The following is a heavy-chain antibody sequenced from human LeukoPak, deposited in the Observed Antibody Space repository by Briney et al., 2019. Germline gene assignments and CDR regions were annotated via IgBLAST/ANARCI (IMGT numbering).Heavy chain of an antibody. CDR3: ARAPGYSDSH. D-gene: IGHD5-12*01. Sequence: GGSLRLSCAASGFTFSSYSMNWVRQAPGRGLGWISYVSSGGTAIRYADSVKGRFTISRDNARNSLSLQMDSLRADNTGVYYCARAPGYSDSHWGQGTLVTVSS. CDR1: GFTFSSYS. CDR2: VSSGGTAI. V-gene: IGHV3-48*01. J-gene: IGHJ1*01.